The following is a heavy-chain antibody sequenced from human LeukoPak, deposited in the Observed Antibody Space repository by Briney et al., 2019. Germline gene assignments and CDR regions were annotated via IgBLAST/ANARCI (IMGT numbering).Heavy chain of an antibody. CDR2: IYSGGST. Sequence: GGSLRLSCAASGFTVSSNYMSWVRQAPGKGLEWVSLIYSGGSTYYADSVKGRFTISRDNSKNTLYLQMNSLRAEDTAVYYCAREWAVAGTDYWGQGTLVTVSS. D-gene: IGHD6-19*01. CDR3: AREWAVAGTDY. V-gene: IGHV3-66*01. J-gene: IGHJ4*02. CDR1: GFTVSSNY.